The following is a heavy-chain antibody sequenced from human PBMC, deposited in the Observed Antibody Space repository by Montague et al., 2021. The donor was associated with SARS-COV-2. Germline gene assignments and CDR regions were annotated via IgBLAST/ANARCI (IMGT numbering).Heavy chain of an antibody. J-gene: IGHJ4*02. CDR2: IYYSGST. D-gene: IGHD3-10*01. CDR3: ARRGWFGELL. Sequence: SETLSLTCSVSGGSISSSSNYWGWIRQPPGKGLEWNGNIYYSGSTHYKSSLKSRVTIYVDTSKNQFSLKLSSVTAADTAVYYCARRGWFGELLWGQGTLVTVSS. CDR1: GGSISSSSNY. V-gene: IGHV4-39*01.